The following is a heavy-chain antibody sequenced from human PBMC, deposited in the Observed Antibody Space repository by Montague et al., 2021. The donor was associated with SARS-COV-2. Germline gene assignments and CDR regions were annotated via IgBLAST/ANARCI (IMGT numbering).Heavy chain of an antibody. CDR2: ISSSSSYI. V-gene: IGHV3-21*01. D-gene: IGHD3-10*01. J-gene: IGHJ6*02. Sequence: SLRLSCAASGFTFSSYSMNWVRQAPGKGLKWVSSISSSSSYIYYADSVKGRLAISRDNAKNSLYLQMNSLRAEDTAVYYCARDPLDYGLWSSGSYYNAYYYYYGMDVWGQGTTVTVSS. CDR3: ARDPLDYGLWSSGSYYNAYYYYYGMDV. CDR1: GFTFSSYS.